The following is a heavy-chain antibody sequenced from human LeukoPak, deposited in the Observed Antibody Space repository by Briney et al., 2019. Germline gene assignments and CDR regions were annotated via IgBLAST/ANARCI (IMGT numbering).Heavy chain of an antibody. CDR3: TKSDGSGLIRI. V-gene: IGHV4-59*12. J-gene: IGHJ3*02. D-gene: IGHD3-22*01. CDR2: NTGNT. CDR1: GDSITGYY. Sequence: PSETLSLTCTVSGDSITGYYWSWIRQPPGKGLEWIGNNTGNTYYNPSLKSRVTISLDTSKNQFSLKVNSMTAADTAVYYCTKSDGSGLIRIWGQGTMVTVSS.